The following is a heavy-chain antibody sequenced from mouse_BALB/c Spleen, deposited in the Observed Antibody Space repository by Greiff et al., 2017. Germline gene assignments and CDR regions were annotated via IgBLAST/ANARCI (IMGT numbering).Heavy chain of an antibody. CDR3: ARGGNPYAMDY. D-gene: IGHD2-1*01. V-gene: IGHV5-6-5*01. CDR1: GFTISSYA. CDR2: ISSGGST. Sequence: EVMLVESGGGLVKPGGSLKLSCAASGFTISSYAMSWVRQTPEKRLEWVASISSGGSTYYPDSVKGRFTISRDNARNILYLQMSSLRSEDTAMYYCARGGNPYAMDYRGQGTSVTVSS. J-gene: IGHJ4*01.